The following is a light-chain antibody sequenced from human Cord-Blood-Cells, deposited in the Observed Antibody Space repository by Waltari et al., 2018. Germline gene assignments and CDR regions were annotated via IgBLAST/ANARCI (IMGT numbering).Light chain of an antibody. CDR2: DVS. CDR3: SSYTSSSTLV. CDR1: SSDVGGYNY. J-gene: IGLJ1*01. V-gene: IGLV2-14*01. Sequence: QSALTQPASVSGSPGQSITITCTGHSSDVGGYNYVSWYQQHPGKAPKLMIYDVSNLPSGVSNRFSGSKSGNTASLTISGLQAEDEADYYCSSYTSSSTLVFGTGTKVTVL.